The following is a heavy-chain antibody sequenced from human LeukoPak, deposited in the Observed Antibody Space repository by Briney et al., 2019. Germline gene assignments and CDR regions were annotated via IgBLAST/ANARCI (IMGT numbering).Heavy chain of an antibody. CDR2: LYEGGDT. D-gene: IGHD2-21*02. V-gene: IGHV4-4*07. CDR3: ARGLAPTAEGFYAFGI. Sequence: SETLSLTCSVSGASIGSFYWSWIRQPAGKGLEWIGRLYEGGDTNYSPSLRSRVTVSADTAKNQFSLIVSSVTAADTAMYYCARGLAPTAEGFYAFGIWGHGTMVTVSS. J-gene: IGHJ3*02. CDR1: GASIGSFY.